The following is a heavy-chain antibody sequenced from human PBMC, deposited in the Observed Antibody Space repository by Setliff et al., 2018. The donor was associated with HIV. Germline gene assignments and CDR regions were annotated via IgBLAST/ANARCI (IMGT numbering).Heavy chain of an antibody. J-gene: IGHJ6*02. Sequence: ASVKVSCKASGYTFTSYGISWVRQAPGQGLEWMGWISAYNGNTNYAQKLQGRVTMTTDTSTSTAYMELRSLRSDDTAVYYCAPNLYGDYGLGDYYYGMDVWGQGTTVTVSS. CDR1: GYTFTSYG. CDR2: ISAYNGNT. V-gene: IGHV1-18*01. CDR3: APNLYGDYGLGDYYYGMDV. D-gene: IGHD4-17*01.